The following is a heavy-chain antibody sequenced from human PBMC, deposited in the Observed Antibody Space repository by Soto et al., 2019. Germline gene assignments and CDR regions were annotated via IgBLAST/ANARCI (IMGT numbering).Heavy chain of an antibody. V-gene: IGHV1-46*01. D-gene: IGHD6-19*01. Sequence: GASVKVSCKASGYTFTSYYMHWVRQAPGQGLEWMGIINPSGGSTSYAQKFQGRVTMTRDTSTSTVYMELSSLRSEDTAVYYCAREKNNGWQKHAFDIWGQGTMVTVSS. CDR2: INPSGGST. CDR1: GYTFTSYY. J-gene: IGHJ3*02. CDR3: AREKNNGWQKHAFDI.